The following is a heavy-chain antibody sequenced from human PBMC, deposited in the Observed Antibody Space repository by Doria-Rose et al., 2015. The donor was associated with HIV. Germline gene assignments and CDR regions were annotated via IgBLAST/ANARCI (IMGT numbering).Heavy chain of an antibody. D-gene: IGHD3-3*01. CDR3: ARQTTIFGNWFDP. J-gene: IGHJ5*02. Sequence: WIRQPPGKGLEWIGYTHSSGSTRYNPSVESRVTISIDTSKSQVSLKLTSVTVVDTAVYYCARQTTIFGNWFDPWGQGTLVTVSS. CDR2: THSSGST. V-gene: IGHV4-61*07.